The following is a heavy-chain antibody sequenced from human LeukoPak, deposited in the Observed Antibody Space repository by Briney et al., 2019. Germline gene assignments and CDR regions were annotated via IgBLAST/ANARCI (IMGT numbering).Heavy chain of an antibody. D-gene: IGHD1-26*01. CDR3: ATGSEWEPLYFDY. CDR2: FDPEDGET. J-gene: IGHJ4*02. CDR1: GYTLTELS. V-gene: IGHV1-24*01. Sequence: ASVKVSCKVSGYTLTELSMHCVRQAPGKGLEWMGGFDPEDGETIYSQKFQGRVTMTEDTSTDTTYMELSSLRSEDTAVYYCATGSEWEPLYFDYWGQGTLVPVSS.